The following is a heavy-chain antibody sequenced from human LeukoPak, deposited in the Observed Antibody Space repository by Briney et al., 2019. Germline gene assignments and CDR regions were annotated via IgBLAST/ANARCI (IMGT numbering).Heavy chain of an antibody. J-gene: IGHJ3*02. D-gene: IGHD6-13*01. Sequence: GSSVKVSCKASGGTFSSYAISWVRQAPGQGLEWMGRIIPILGIANYAQKFQGRVTITADKSTSTAYMELRSLRSEDTAVYYCARERGGGYSSNSGAFDIWGQGTMVTVSS. CDR3: ARERGGGYSSNSGAFDI. V-gene: IGHV1-69*04. CDR1: GGTFSSYA. CDR2: IIPILGIA.